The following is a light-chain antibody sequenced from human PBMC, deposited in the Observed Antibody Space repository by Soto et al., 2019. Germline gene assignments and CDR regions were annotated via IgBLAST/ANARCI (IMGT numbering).Light chain of an antibody. CDR2: ETS. Sequence: EIVTTQSPVTLSVSPGERPTVSCRASQVVSSHLAWYQQRPGQAPRLPIYETSTRAAGIPDRFSGSGSGTDFTLTISRLEPEEFAVYYCQQYDSSPRTVGQGTKVDIK. J-gene: IGKJ1*01. CDR3: QQYDSSPRT. CDR1: QVVSSH. V-gene: IGKV3D-15*01.